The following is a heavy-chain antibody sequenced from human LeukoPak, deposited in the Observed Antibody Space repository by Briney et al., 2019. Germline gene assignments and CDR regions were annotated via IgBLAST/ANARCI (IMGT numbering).Heavy chain of an antibody. V-gene: IGHV1-18*01. J-gene: IGHJ4*02. CDR3: ARGGYGNYFDY. Sequence: GASVKVSCKASGYTFNIYGISWARQAPGQGLNWMGWISGHNANTYYAQNLQGRVTMTTDTSTTTVYMELRSLTSDDTAVYYCARGGYGNYFDYWGQGTLVTVSS. CDR2: ISGHNANT. D-gene: IGHD5-12*01. CDR1: GYTFNIYG.